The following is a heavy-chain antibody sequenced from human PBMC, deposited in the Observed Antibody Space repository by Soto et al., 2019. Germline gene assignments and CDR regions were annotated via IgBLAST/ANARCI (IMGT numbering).Heavy chain of an antibody. Sequence: VQLWESGGGLVQPGGSLRLSCAASGFTFSSYGMHWVRQAPGKGLEWVAVISYDGSNKYYADSVKGRFTISRDNSKNTLYLQMNSLRAEDTAVYYCAKNPVSYDFWSGYWGYWGQGTLVTVSS. CDR2: ISYDGSNK. D-gene: IGHD3-3*01. J-gene: IGHJ4*02. CDR3: AKNPVSYDFWSGYWGY. V-gene: IGHV3-30*18. CDR1: GFTFSSYG.